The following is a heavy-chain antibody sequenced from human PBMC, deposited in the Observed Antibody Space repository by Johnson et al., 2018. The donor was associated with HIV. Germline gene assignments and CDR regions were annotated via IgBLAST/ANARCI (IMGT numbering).Heavy chain of an antibody. D-gene: IGHD6-13*01. CDR2: IKQDGSEK. CDR1: GFTFSKYA. V-gene: IGHV3-7*04. CDR3: AKGYSSSWYVAFDI. J-gene: IGHJ3*02. Sequence: VQLVESGGGVVQPGRSLRLSCEASGFTFSKYAMTWVRQAPGEGLEWVANIKQDGSEKYYVDSVKGRFTISRDNSKNTLYLQMNSLRAEDTAVYYCAKGYSSSWYVAFDIWGQGTMVTVSS.